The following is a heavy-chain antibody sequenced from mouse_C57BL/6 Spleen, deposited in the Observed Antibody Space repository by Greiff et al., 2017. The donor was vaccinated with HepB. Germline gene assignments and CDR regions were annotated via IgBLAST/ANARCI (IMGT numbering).Heavy chain of an antibody. CDR3: ARNFMTTVVALYYAMDY. Sequence: EVMLVESGGGLVKPGGSLKLSCAASGFTFSDYGMHWVRQAPEKGLEWVAYISSGSSTIYYADTVKGRFTISRDNAKNTLFLQMTSLRSEDTAMYYCARNFMTTVVALYYAMDYWGQGTSVTVSS. V-gene: IGHV5-17*01. CDR2: ISSGSSTI. D-gene: IGHD1-1*01. CDR1: GFTFSDYG. J-gene: IGHJ4*01.